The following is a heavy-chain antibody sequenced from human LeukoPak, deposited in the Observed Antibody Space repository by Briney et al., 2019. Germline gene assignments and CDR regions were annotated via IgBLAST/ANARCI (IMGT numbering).Heavy chain of an antibody. J-gene: IGHJ5*02. D-gene: IGHD1-26*01. V-gene: IGHV4-30-2*01. Sequence: QASQTLSLTCAVSGDSISSGGYSWVWIRQPPGKGLGWIGYIYHGGSAYYDPSLKSRVSISVDKSKNQFSLELGSVTAAEKAVYYCARYFSGGQFKWFDHWGQGTLVTVSS. CDR2: IYHGGSA. CDR1: GDSISSGGYS. CDR3: ARYFSGGQFKWFDH.